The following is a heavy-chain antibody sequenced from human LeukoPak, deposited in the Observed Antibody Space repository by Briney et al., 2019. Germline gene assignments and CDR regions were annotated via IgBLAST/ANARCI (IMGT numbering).Heavy chain of an antibody. Sequence: GGSLRLSCAASGFTVSSNYMSWVRQAPGKGLEWVSVIYSGGSTYYADSVKGRFTISRDSSKNTLYLQMNSLKAEDTAVYYCARGKHGDYESYFDYWGQGTLVTVSS. J-gene: IGHJ4*02. CDR2: IYSGGST. V-gene: IGHV3-53*01. D-gene: IGHD4-17*01. CDR1: GFTVSSNY. CDR3: ARGKHGDYESYFDY.